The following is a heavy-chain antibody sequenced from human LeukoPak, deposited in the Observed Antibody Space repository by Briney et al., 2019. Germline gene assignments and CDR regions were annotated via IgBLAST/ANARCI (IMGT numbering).Heavy chain of an antibody. J-gene: IGHJ4*02. CDR2: IFHTGST. V-gene: IGHV4-38-2*01. CDR1: GYSISAGYF. Sequence: SETLSLTCAVSGYSISAGYFWGWIRQSPGQGLEWIGSIFHTGSTSYNPSFKSRVTLSVETSKNEFSLKLTSVTATDTAIYYCASPRGTYIDYWGQGTPVTVSS. CDR3: ASPRGTYIDY. D-gene: IGHD3-16*01.